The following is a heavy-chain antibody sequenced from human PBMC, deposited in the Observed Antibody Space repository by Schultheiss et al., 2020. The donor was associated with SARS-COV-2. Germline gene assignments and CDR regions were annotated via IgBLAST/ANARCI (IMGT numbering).Heavy chain of an antibody. CDR1: GYTFTDYY. D-gene: IGHD3-22*01. J-gene: IGHJ4*02. CDR2: INPNSGGT. CDR3: AREEVYYDSSGFGFGHDY. V-gene: IGHV1-2*02. Sequence: ASVKVSCKASGYTFTDYYMHWVRQAPGQGLEWMGWINPNSGGTNYAQKFQGRVTMTRDTSISTAYMELSRLRSDDTAVYYCAREEVYYDSSGFGFGHDYWGQGTLVTVSS.